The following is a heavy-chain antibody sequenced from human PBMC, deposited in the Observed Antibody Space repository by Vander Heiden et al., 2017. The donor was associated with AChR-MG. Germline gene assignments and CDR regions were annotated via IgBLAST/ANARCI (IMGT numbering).Heavy chain of an antibody. J-gene: IGHJ4*02. CDR3: ASTPRVGGLDY. CDR2: VSYDGSNK. D-gene: IGHD3-10*01. CDR1: GFPFSSYA. Sequence: QVQLVGSGGGVVQPGRSVRLSCAASGFPFSSYAMHWVRQAPGKGLGWVAVVSYDGSNKYYADSVKGRFTISRDNSKNTLYLQMNSLRAEDTAVYYCASTPRVGGLDYWGQGTLVTVSS. V-gene: IGHV3-30-3*01.